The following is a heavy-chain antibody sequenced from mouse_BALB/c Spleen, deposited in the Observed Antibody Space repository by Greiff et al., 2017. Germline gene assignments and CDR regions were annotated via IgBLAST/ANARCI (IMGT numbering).Heavy chain of an antibody. D-gene: IGHD2-4*01. CDR3: ARCYDYDRGLMDY. CDR1: GFTFSSYT. Sequence: EVKLMESGGGLVKPGGSLKLSCAASGFTFSSYTMSWVRQTPEKRLEWVATISSGGGNTYYPDSVKGRFTISRDNAKNNLYLQMSSLRSEDTALYYCARCYDYDRGLMDYWGQGTSVTVSS. V-gene: IGHV5-9*03. J-gene: IGHJ4*01. CDR2: ISSGGGNT.